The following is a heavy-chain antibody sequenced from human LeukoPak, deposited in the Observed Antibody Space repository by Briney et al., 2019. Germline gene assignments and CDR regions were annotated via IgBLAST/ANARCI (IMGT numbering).Heavy chain of an antibody. CDR3: ARVPGTYCSGGSCYFRTYYYYYMDV. J-gene: IGHJ6*03. Sequence: PSETLSLTCAVYGGSFSGYYWSWIRQPPGRGLEWIGGINHSGSTNYNPSLKSRVNISVDTSKNQFSLKLSSVTAADTAVYYCARVPGTYCSGGSCYFRTYYYYYMDVWGKGTTVTVSS. CDR1: GGSFSGYY. V-gene: IGHV4-34*01. D-gene: IGHD2-15*01. CDR2: INHSGST.